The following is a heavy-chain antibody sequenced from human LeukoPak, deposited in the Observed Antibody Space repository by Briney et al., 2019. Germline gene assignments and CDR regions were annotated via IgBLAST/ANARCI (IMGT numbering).Heavy chain of an antibody. CDR1: GGSISSGDYY. Sequence: PSETLSLTCTVSGGSISSGDYYWSWIRQPPGKGLEWIGYIYYSGSTYYNPSLKSRVTISVDTSKNQFSLKLSSVTAADTAVYYCARLDNGDYLAFDYWGQGTLVTVSS. CDR3: ARLDNGDYLAFDY. J-gene: IGHJ4*02. CDR2: IYYSGST. V-gene: IGHV4-30-4*01. D-gene: IGHD4-17*01.